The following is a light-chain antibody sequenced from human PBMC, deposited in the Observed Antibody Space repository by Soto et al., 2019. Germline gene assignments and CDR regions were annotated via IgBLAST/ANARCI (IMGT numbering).Light chain of an antibody. J-gene: IGLJ1*01. V-gene: IGLV2-11*01. CDR1: SSDVGGYNY. Sequence: QSALTQPRSVSGSPGQSVTISCTGTSSDVGGYNYVSWYRQHPGKAPKLMIYDVSKRPSGVPDRFSGSKSGNTASPTISGPQAEDEADYYCCSYAGSYTWVFVTGTKLTVL. CDR3: CSYAGSYTWV. CDR2: DVS.